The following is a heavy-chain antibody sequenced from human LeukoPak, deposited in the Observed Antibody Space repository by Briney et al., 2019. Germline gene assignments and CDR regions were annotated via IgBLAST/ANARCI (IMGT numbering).Heavy chain of an antibody. J-gene: IGHJ3*02. CDR3: ARGVTSPLDAFDI. Sequence: SETLSLTCTVSGGSISSYYWNWMRQPPGKGLEWIGYLYNSGSTNYNPSLKSRLTISVDMSKNQLSLKLSSVTAVDTAVYYCARGVTSPLDAFDIWGQGTTVTVSS. CDR2: LYNSGST. D-gene: IGHD1-26*01. V-gene: IGHV4-59*01. CDR1: GGSISSYY.